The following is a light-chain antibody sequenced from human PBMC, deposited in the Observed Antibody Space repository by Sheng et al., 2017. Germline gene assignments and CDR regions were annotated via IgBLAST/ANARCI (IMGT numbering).Light chain of an antibody. CDR2: AAS. CDR3: QQYKTYPWT. J-gene: IGKJ1*01. V-gene: IGKV3-20*01. Sequence: EIVLTQSPGTLSLSPGERVTLSCRASQTVSGTYLAWYQQKPGQAPRLLIYAASRRATGIPDRFSGSGSGTDFTLTISRLEPEDFATYYCQQYKTYPWTFGQGTKVEIK. CDR1: QTVSGTY.